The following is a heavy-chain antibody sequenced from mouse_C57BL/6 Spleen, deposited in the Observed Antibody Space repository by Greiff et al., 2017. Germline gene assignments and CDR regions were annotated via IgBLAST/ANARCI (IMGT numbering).Heavy chain of an antibody. CDR1: GFTFSNYW. Sequence: EVMVEESGGGLVQPGGSMKLSCVASGFTFSNYWMNWVRQSPEKGLEWVAQIRLKSDNYATHYAESVKGRFTISRDDSKSSVYLQMNNLRAEDTGIYYCTVSSGYWFAYWGQGTLVTVSA. V-gene: IGHV6-3*01. J-gene: IGHJ3*01. D-gene: IGHD3-2*02. CDR3: TVSSGYWFAY. CDR2: IRLKSDNYAT.